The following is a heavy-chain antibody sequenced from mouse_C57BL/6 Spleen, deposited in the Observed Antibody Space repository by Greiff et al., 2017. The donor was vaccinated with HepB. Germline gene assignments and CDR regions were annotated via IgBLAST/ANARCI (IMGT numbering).Heavy chain of an antibody. D-gene: IGHD2-1*01. J-gene: IGHJ2*01. Sequence: QVQLQQPGAELVMPGASVKLSCKASGYTFTSYWMHWVKQRPGQGLEWIGEIDPSDSYTNYNQKFKGKSTLTVDKSSSTAYMQLSSLTSEDSAVYYCARGNGNLDYWGQGTTLTVSS. V-gene: IGHV1-69*01. CDR1: GYTFTSYW. CDR3: ARGNGNLDY. CDR2: IDPSDSYT.